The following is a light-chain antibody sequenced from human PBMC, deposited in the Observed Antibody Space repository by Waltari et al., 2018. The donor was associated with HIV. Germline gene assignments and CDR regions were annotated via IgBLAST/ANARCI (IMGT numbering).Light chain of an antibody. CDR1: QRVSSA. CDR2: NAS. Sequence: ILMTQSPATLSVPPGERVTLSCRASQRVSSALAWYRQKPGQAPRLLIYNASTRATGLPARFSGSGSGTEFTLTISSLQSEDFAFYYCQQYNNWPPWTFGQGTKVEIK. V-gene: IGKV3-15*01. J-gene: IGKJ1*01. CDR3: QQYNNWPPWT.